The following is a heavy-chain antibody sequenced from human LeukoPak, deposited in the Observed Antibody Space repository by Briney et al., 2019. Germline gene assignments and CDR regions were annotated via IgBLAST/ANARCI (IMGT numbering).Heavy chain of an antibody. CDR3: AKVFRRQQWLVPCFDY. D-gene: IGHD6-19*01. J-gene: IGHJ4*02. CDR2: ISWNSGSI. CDR1: GFTFDDFA. V-gene: IGHV3-9*01. Sequence: GGSLRLSCAASGFTFDDFAVHWVRQAPGKGLEWVSGISWNSGSIGYADSVKGRFTISRDNAKNSLYLQMNSLRAEDTALYYCAKVFRRQQWLVPCFDYWGQGTLVTVSS.